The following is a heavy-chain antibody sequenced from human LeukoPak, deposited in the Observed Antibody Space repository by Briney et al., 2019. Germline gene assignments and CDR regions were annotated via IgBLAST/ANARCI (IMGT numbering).Heavy chain of an antibody. CDR2: ISSTSSTI. CDR1: GFTFSSYN. Sequence: PGGSLRLSCAASGFTFSSYNMNWVRQAPGKGLEWVSYISSTSSTIYYADSVKGRFTISRDNSKNTLYLQMSSLRAEDTAVYYCVKDSGYDFLDYWGQGTLVTVSS. J-gene: IGHJ4*02. D-gene: IGHD5-12*01. V-gene: IGHV3-48*01. CDR3: VKDSGYDFLDY.